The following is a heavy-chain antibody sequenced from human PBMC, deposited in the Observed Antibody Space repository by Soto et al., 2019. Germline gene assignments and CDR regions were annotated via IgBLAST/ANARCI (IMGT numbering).Heavy chain of an antibody. Sequence: PSETLSLTCTVSGASISGFYCSWIRKSAWKGLEWIGRIYATGTTDYNPSLKSRVMMSVETSKKQFSLKLRSVTAADTAVYYCVDGMSGWPYWGQRALLAVYS. CDR3: VDGMSGWPY. V-gene: IGHV4-4*07. D-gene: IGHD6-19*01. CDR2: IYATGTT. J-gene: IGHJ4*02. CDR1: GASISGFY.